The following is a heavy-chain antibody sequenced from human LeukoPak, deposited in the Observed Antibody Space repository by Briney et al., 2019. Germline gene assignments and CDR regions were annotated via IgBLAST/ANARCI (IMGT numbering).Heavy chain of an antibody. V-gene: IGHV3-30*18. Sequence: GGSLRLSCAASGFTFSRYWMSWVRQAPGKGLEWVAVISYDGSNKYYADSVKGRFTISRDNSKNTLYLQMNSLRAEDTAVHYCAKEGLERTYDYWGQGTLVTVSS. D-gene: IGHD1-1*01. CDR2: ISYDGSNK. J-gene: IGHJ4*02. CDR3: AKEGLERTYDY. CDR1: GFTFSRYW.